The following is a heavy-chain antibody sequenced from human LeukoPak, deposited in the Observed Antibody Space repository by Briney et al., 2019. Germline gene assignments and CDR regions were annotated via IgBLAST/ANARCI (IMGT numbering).Heavy chain of an antibody. CDR1: GFTSSTYF. CDR3: ARDGPYSDSWSGPFAFGM. CDR2: ISTLSTYT. D-gene: IGHD3-3*01. J-gene: IGHJ3*02. Sequence: PGGSLRLSCAASGFTSSTYFMNWVRQAPGKGLEWVSSISTLSTYTHYADSVKGRFTVPRDNAKNSLYLQMNSLRAEDTAVYYCARDGPYSDSWSGPFAFGMWGQGTMVTVSS. V-gene: IGHV3-21*01.